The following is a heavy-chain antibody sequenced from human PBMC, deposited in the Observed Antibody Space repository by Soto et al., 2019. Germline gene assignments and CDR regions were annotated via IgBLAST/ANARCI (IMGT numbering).Heavy chain of an antibody. J-gene: IGHJ6*02. D-gene: IGHD3-10*01. V-gene: IGHV1-46*01. CDR1: GYTFTSYY. CDR3: ARAYYYGSGPPGYGVDV. Sequence: GASVKVSCKASGYTFTSYYMHWVRQAPGQGLEWMGMINPSGGRTSYAQKFQGRVTITPDGSTSTVYRELSSLRSEDTAVDCCARAYYYGSGPPGYGVDVWGQGTAVTV. CDR2: INPSGGRT.